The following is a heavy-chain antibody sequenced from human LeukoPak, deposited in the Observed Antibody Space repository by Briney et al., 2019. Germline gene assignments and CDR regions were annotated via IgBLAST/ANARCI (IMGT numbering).Heavy chain of an antibody. CDR1: GFTFSSYA. CDR3: ARDSDSSSTYAMYYYYYYMDV. CDR2: ISYDGSNK. J-gene: IGHJ6*03. Sequence: GGSLRLSCAASGFTFSSYAMYWVRQAPGKGLEWVAVISYDGSNKYYADSVKGRFTISRDNSKNTLYLQMDSLRAEDTAVYYCARDSDSSSTYAMYYYYYYMDVWGKGTTVTLSS. D-gene: IGHD6-6*01. V-gene: IGHV3-30*04.